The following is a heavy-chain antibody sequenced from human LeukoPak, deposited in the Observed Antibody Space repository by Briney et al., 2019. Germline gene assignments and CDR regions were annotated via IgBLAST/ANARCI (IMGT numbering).Heavy chain of an antibody. CDR3: VRSAYTSSMYDS. Sequence: GGSLRLSCAASGFTFSSYWMHWVRQAPGKGLVWVSRINSDGSNTNYVDSVKGRFTISRDNAKSTLYLQMNSLRAEDTAVYYCVRSAYTSSMYDSWGLGTLVTVSS. CDR1: GFTFSSYW. D-gene: IGHD6-13*01. V-gene: IGHV3-74*01. J-gene: IGHJ4*02. CDR2: INSDGSNT.